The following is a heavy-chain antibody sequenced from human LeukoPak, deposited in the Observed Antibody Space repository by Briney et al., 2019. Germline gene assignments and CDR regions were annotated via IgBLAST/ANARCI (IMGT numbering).Heavy chain of an antibody. CDR3: ARVRTGFEDY. V-gene: IGHV3-23*01. Sequence: GGSLRLSCAASGFTFSSYATSWVRQAPGKGLEWVSTISGSGGGTYYAGSVKGRFTISRDNSRNTLYLQMNSLRAEDTALYYCARVRTGFEDYWGQGTLVTVSS. CDR2: ISGSGGGT. J-gene: IGHJ4*02. CDR1: GFTFSSYA. D-gene: IGHD3-3*01.